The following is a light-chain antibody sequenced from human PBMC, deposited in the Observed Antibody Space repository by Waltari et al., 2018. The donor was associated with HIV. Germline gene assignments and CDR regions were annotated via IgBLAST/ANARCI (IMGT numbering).Light chain of an antibody. Sequence: QSVLTQPPSVSGAPGQRVTLSCTGSDSHIGPHVVHWYQPLPGTAPQLLIYNDNNRPSGVPDRFSASKSGTSASLAISGLQAEDEADYYCQSYDSNLSGSIFGGGTKLTV. V-gene: IGLV1-40*01. J-gene: IGLJ2*01. CDR1: DSHIGPHV. CDR2: NDN. CDR3: QSYDSNLSGSI.